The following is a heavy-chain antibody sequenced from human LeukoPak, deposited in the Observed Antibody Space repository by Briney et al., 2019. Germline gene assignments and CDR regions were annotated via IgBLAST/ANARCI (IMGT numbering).Heavy chain of an antibody. Sequence: PGGSLRLSCAASGFTFNSYAVSWVRQAPGKGLEWVSTISSSGGNIYYADSVKGRFTISRDNSKNTLYLQMNSLRAEDTAVYYCAKNDRAYYYDSRGYYFFDYWGQGTPVTVSS. CDR1: GFTFNSYA. V-gene: IGHV3-23*01. CDR3: AKNDRAYYYDSRGYYFFDY. CDR2: ISSSGGNI. J-gene: IGHJ4*02. D-gene: IGHD3-22*01.